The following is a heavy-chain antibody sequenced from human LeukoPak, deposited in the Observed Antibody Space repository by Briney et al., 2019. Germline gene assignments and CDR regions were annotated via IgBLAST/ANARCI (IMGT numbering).Heavy chain of an antibody. V-gene: IGHV1-69*13. D-gene: IGHD6-13*01. CDR2: IIPIFGTA. CDR1: GGTFSSYA. Sequence: SVKVSCKASGGTFSSYAISWARQAPGQGLEWMGGIIPIFGTANYAQKFQGRVTITADESTSTAYMELSSLRSEDTAVYYCARGEGSSSWPYHPSYYYYYYMDVWGKGTTVTISS. CDR3: ARGEGSSSWPYHPSYYYYYYMDV. J-gene: IGHJ6*03.